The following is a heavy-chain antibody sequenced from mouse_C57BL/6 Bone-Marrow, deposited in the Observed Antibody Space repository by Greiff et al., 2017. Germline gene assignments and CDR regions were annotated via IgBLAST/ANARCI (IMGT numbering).Heavy chain of an antibody. Sequence: EVQLQQSGAELVRPGASVKLSCTASGFNIKDDYMHWVKQRPEQGLEWIGWIDPENGDTEYASKFQGKATITADTSSNTAYLQLSSLTSEDTAVYYCTTWTYDYDRGAWFAYWGQGTLVTVSA. CDR3: TTWTYDYDRGAWFAY. J-gene: IGHJ3*01. D-gene: IGHD2-4*01. CDR1: GFNIKDDY. V-gene: IGHV14-4*01. CDR2: IDPENGDT.